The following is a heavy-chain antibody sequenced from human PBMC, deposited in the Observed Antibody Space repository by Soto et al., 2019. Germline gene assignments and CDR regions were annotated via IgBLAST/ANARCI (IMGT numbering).Heavy chain of an antibody. Sequence: PSETLSLTCAVYGGSFSGYYWSWIRQPPGKGLEWIGDIYHSGSTNYNPSLKGRVTISVDTSKNQFSLKLSSVTAADTAVYYCARSPVAYGMDVWGQGTTVTVSS. J-gene: IGHJ6*02. CDR2: IYHSGST. D-gene: IGHD2-15*01. V-gene: IGHV4-34*01. CDR1: GGSFSGYY. CDR3: ARSPVAYGMDV.